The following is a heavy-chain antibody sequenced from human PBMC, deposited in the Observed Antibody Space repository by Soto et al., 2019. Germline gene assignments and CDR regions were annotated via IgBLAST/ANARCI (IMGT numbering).Heavy chain of an antibody. D-gene: IGHD1-7*01. CDR3: ARSTTYNWNYLPTTTLDY. V-gene: IGHV1-69*01. Sequence: QVQLVQSGAEVKKPGSSVKVSCKASGGTFSSYAISWVRQAPGQGLEWMGGIIPIFGTANCAQKFQGRVTITADESTSTAYMELSSLRSEDTAVYYCARSTTYNWNYLPTTTLDYWGQGTLVTVSS. J-gene: IGHJ4*02. CDR2: IIPIFGTA. CDR1: GGTFSSYA.